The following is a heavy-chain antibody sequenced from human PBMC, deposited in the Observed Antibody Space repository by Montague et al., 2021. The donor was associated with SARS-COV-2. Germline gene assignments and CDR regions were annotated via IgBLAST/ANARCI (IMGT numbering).Heavy chain of an antibody. D-gene: IGHD5-12*01. J-gene: IGHJ4*02. CDR3: ARQYIGYNRRFDY. CDR2: ISSSGGI. Sequence: SETLSLTCTVSGSISGYYWTWIRQSAGKGLEWIGRISSSGGIDYXASLQSRVTMSLDTSKIQLSLKLSSVTAADTAVYYCARQYIGYNRRFDYWGQGALVTVS. V-gene: IGHV4-4*07. CDR1: GSISGYY.